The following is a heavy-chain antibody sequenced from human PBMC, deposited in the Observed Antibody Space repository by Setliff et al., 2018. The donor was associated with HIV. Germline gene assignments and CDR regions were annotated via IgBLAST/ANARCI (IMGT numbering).Heavy chain of an antibody. Sequence: ASVKVSCKASGYSFSGYYIHWVRQAPGQGLEWMGWINPNSGGRKYAQKFHGRVTMTRDASISTTYMELSSLRSDDTAVYYCARGFGEVDWFDPWGQGTLVTVSS. CDR2: INPNSGGR. CDR1: GYSFSGYY. D-gene: IGHD3-10*01. J-gene: IGHJ5*02. CDR3: ARGFGEVDWFDP. V-gene: IGHV1-2*02.